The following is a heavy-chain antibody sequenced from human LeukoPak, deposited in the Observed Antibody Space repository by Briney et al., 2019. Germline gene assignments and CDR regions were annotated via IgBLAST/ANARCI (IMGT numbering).Heavy chain of an antibody. CDR3: AKVPYSDYGSGRPPFMDA. CDR2: IIASGDST. Sequence: QPGGCLRLSCAAPGFTFSNYAIRWVRQAPGKGLEWVSTIIASGDSTYYADSGKGRLTISRDNFKNTLHLQMNSLRAEDTALYYCAKVPYSDYGSGRPPFMDAWGQGTTVTVSS. J-gene: IGHJ6*02. CDR1: GFTFSNYA. V-gene: IGHV3-23*01. D-gene: IGHD3-10*01.